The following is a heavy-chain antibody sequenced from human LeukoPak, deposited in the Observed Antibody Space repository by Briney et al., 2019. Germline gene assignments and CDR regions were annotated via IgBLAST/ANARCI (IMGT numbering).Heavy chain of an antibody. D-gene: IGHD6-13*01. V-gene: IGHV3-21*01. J-gene: IGHJ3*02. CDR2: ISSSSSYI. CDR3: ARGGYSSSWSKIIDAFDI. Sequence: GGSLRLSCAASGFTFSSYIMNWVRQAPGKGLEWVSSISSSSSYIYYADSVRGRFTISRDNAKNSLYLQMNSLRAEDTAVYYCARGGYSSSWSKIIDAFDIWGQGTMVTVSS. CDR1: GFTFSSYI.